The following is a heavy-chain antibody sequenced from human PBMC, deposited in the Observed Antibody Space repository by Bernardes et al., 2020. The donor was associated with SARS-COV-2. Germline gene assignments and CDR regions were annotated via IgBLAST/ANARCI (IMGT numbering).Heavy chain of an antibody. D-gene: IGHD4-17*01. CDR3: ASATTDYYYSAMDV. J-gene: IGHJ6*02. V-gene: IGHV3-13*01. CDR2: IGTAGDT. Sequence: GEAQRLSCAASGFTFSSFDMHWVRQATGKGLEWVSTIGTAGDTYYAGSVKGRLTTSRENAKNSLHRHMNSLRAGDTAVYFCASATTDYYYSAMDVWGQGTTVTVSS. CDR1: GFTFSSFD.